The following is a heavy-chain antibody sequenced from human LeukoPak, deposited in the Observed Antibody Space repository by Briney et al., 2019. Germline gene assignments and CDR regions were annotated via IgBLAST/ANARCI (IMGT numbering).Heavy chain of an antibody. D-gene: IGHD3-22*01. CDR1: RYTFTGYY. V-gene: IGHV1-2*02. CDR2: INPNSGGT. Sequence: ASVKVSCKTSRYTFTGYYMHSVRQAPGQGLQWMGWINPNSGGTNYPQKFQGRVTMTRDTSITTAYMELSSLRSDDTAVYYCARAGVRYYYDSSGYYLDFDFWGQGTLVTVSS. J-gene: IGHJ4*02. CDR3: ARAGVRYYYDSSGYYLDFDF.